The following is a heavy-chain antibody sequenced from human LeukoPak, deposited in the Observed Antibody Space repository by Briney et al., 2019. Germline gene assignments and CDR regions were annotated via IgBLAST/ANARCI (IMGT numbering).Heavy chain of an antibody. V-gene: IGHV4-34*01. J-gene: IGHJ4*02. CDR2: INHSGST. CDR3: ARGPAGFDY. Sequence: KHSETLSLTCAVYGGSFSGYYCRWIRQPPGKGLEWIGEINHSGSTDYNPSLKSRVTISVDTSKNEFSLMLSSVTDADTAVYYCARGPAGFDYWGQGTLVTVSS. CDR1: GGSFSGYY. D-gene: IGHD2-2*01.